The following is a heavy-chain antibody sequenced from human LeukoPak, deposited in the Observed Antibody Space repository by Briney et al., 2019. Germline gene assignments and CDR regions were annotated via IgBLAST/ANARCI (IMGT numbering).Heavy chain of an antibody. V-gene: IGHV3-33*08. J-gene: IGHJ4*02. CDR1: GLTFSNYG. CDR2: ISYDGSNK. D-gene: IGHD3-22*01. Sequence: GGSLRLSCAASGLTFSNYGMSWVRQAPGKGLEWVATISYDGSNKNFADSVKGRFTISRDNSKSTLFMQMNSLRAEDTAVYYCARHDSSGYYSSGCFDYWGQGTLVTVSS. CDR3: ARHDSSGYYSSGCFDY.